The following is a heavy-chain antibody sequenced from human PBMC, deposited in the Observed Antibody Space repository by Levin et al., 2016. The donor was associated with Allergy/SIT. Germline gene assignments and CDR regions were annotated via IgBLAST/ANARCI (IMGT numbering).Heavy chain of an antibody. D-gene: IGHD4-17*01. J-gene: IGHJ4*02. Sequence: ASVKVSCKASGYTFTSYGISWVRQAPGQGLEWMGWISAYNGNTNYAQKLQGRVTMTTDTSTSTAYMELRSLRSDDTAVYYCARPSGSGYGDEDFFDYWGQGTLVTVSS. CDR2: ISAYNGNT. V-gene: IGHV1-18*04. CDR3: ARPSGSGYGDEDFFDY. CDR1: GYTFTSYG.